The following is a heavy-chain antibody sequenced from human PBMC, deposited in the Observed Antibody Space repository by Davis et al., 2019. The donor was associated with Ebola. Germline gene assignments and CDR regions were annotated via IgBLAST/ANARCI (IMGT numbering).Heavy chain of an antibody. D-gene: IGHD3-16*01. CDR3: ARHLGLYGWFDP. V-gene: IGHV5-10-1*01. J-gene: IGHJ5*02. Sequence: GESLKISCQTSVNSVSSYYVNWVRQMPGKGLEWMGRIDPLDGYTNYSPAFQGHVTISADKSISTAYLQWSSLKASDTAMYYCARHLGLYGWFDPWGQGTLVTVSS. CDR1: VNSVSSYY. CDR2: IDPLDGYT.